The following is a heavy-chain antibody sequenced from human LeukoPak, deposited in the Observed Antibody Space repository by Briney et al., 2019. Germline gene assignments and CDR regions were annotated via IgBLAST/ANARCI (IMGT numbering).Heavy chain of an antibody. J-gene: IGHJ4*02. V-gene: IGHV4-38-2*02. CDR1: GYSISSTFY. Sequence: SETLSLTCNVSGYSISSTFYGAWVRQPPGKGLEWIATISHSATTYYTPSLKSRLTMSVDTSKNQFSLKLSSVTVAETAVYYCARVNTPVATFDYWGQGTLDTVSS. CDR3: ARVNTPVATFDY. D-gene: IGHD2-15*01. CDR2: ISHSATT.